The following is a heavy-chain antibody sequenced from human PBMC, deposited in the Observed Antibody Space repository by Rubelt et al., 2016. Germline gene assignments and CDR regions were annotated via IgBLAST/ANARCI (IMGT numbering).Heavy chain of an antibody. Sequence: GESLKISCKGSGYRFPSNSIGWVRQKPGKGLEWMGIIYPGDSDARYSPSFQGQVTMSVDKSITTAYLQWSSLKAWDTAMYFCARKNSGNPYFDYWGQGTLLTVSS. D-gene: IGHD1-26*01. V-gene: IGHV5-51*03. J-gene: IGHJ4*02. CDR1: GYRFPSNS. CDR3: ARKNSGNPYFDY. CDR2: IYPGDSDA.